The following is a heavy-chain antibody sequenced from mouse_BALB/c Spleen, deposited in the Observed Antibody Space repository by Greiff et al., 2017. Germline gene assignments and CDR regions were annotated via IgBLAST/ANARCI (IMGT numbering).Heavy chain of an antibody. CDR2: IWSDGST. J-gene: IGHJ4*01. D-gene: IGHD2-1*01. Sequence: VKVVESGPDLVAPSQSLSITCTVSGFSLTSYGVHWVRQPPGKGLEWLVVIWSDGSTTYNSALKSRLSISKDNSKSQVFLKMNSLQTDDAAMYYCARHDGNYGPYAMDYWGQGTSVTVSS. V-gene: IGHV2-6-2*01. CDR3: ARHDGNYGPYAMDY. CDR1: GFSLTSYG.